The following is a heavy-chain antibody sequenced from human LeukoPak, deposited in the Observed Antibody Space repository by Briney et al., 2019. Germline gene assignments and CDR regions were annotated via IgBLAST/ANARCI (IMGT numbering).Heavy chain of an antibody. CDR1: GYSISSGYY. D-gene: IGHD1-26*01. CDR2: VYHSGST. V-gene: IGHV4-38-2*01. J-gene: IGHJ4*02. CDR3: ASRRGSYYGPFDY. Sequence: SETLSLTCAVSGYSISSGYYWGWIRQPPGKGLEWIGSVYHSGSTYYNPSLRSRVTISVHTSKNQFSLKLSAATAADTAVYYCASRRGSYYGPFDYWGQGTLVTVSS.